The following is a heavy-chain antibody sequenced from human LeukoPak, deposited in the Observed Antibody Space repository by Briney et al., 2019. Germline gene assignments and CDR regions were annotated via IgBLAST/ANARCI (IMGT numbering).Heavy chain of an antibody. CDR3: ARGIGGPDY. Sequence: GGSLRLSCAASGFTFSSYAMSWVRQASGKGLEWLSVIRGSGDNTYYADSVKGRFTISRDNSKSTLYLQMNSLRAEDTATYYCARGIGGPDYWGRGTLVTVSS. CDR1: GFTFSSYA. J-gene: IGHJ4*02. V-gene: IGHV3-23*01. D-gene: IGHD4-23*01. CDR2: IRGSGDNT.